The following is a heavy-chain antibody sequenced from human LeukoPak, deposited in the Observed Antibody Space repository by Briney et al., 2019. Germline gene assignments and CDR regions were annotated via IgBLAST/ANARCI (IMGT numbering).Heavy chain of an antibody. Sequence: PSETLSLTCTVSGVSISGYYWSWIRQPPGKGLEWIGYIYYSGSSNYSPSLKSRVTISVDTSKNQFSLKLSSVTAADTAVYYCARYHCSTSTCYYFDYWGQGTLVTVSS. CDR1: GVSISGYY. V-gene: IGHV4-59*08. J-gene: IGHJ4*02. D-gene: IGHD2-15*01. CDR2: IYYSGSS. CDR3: ARYHCSTSTCYYFDY.